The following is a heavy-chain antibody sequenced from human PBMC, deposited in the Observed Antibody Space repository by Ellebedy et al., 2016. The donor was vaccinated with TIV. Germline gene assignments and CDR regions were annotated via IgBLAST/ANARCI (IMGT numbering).Heavy chain of an antibody. CDR3: ARDPYSSSWSYYFDH. Sequence: GESLKISXAASGFTFSSYWMHWVRQAPGKGLVWVSRINSDGSSTSYADSVKGRFTISRDNAKNTLYLQMNSLRAEDTAVYYCARDPYSSSWSYYFDHWGQGTLVTVSS. D-gene: IGHD6-13*01. CDR2: INSDGSST. V-gene: IGHV3-74*01. CDR1: GFTFSSYW. J-gene: IGHJ4*02.